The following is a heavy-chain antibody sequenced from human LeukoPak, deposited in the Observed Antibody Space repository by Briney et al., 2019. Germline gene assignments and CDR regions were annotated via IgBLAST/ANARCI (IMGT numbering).Heavy chain of an antibody. CDR1: GYTLTSYG. CDR3: ARVLYGDYVGWFDP. D-gene: IGHD4-17*01. CDR2: ISAYNGNT. J-gene: IGHJ5*02. V-gene: IGHV1-18*01. Sequence: ASVKVSCKASGYTLTSYGISWVRQAPGQGLEWMGWISAYNGNTRYAQKLQGRVTMTTDTSTSTAYMELRSLRSDDTAVYYCARVLYGDYVGWFDPWGQGTLVTVSS.